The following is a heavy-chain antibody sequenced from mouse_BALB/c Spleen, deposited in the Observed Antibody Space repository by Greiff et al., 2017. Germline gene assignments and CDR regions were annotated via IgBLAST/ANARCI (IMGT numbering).Heavy chain of an antibody. D-gene: IGHD2-1*01. V-gene: IGHV2-9*02. CDR2: IWAGGST. CDR3: ARDYYGNPHYYAMDY. J-gene: IGHJ4*01. CDR1: GFSLTSYG. Sequence: QVQLKESGPGLVAPSQSLSITCTVSGFSLTSYGVHWVRQPPGKGLEWLGVIWAGGSTNYNSALMSRLSISKDNSKSQVFLKMNSLQTDDTAMYYCARDYYGNPHYYAMDYWGQGTSVTVSS.